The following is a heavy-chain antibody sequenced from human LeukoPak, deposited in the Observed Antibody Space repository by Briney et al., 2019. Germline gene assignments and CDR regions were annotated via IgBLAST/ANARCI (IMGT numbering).Heavy chain of an antibody. CDR2: ISAYNGNT. CDR3: ARVDYRIVPAAPYYYYYYYMDV. D-gene: IGHD2-2*01. V-gene: IGHV1-18*01. Sequence: ASVKVSCKASGYTFTSYGISWVRQAPGQGLEWMGWISAYNGNTNYAQKLQGRVTMTTDTSTSTAYMELRSLRSDDTAVYYCARVDYRIVPAAPYYYYYYYMDVWGKGTTVTISS. CDR1: GYTFTSYG. J-gene: IGHJ6*03.